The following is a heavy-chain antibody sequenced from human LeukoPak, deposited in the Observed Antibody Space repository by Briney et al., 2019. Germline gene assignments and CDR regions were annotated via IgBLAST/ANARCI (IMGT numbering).Heavy chain of an antibody. CDR2: IIPIFGTA. Sequence: SVKVSCKASGGTFSSYAISWVRQAPGQGLEWMGGIIPIFGTANYAQKFQGRVTITADESTSTAYMELSSLRSEDTAVYYCARTALDGYNWYYYYYMDVWGKGTTVTISS. CDR1: GGTFSSYA. D-gene: IGHD5-24*01. V-gene: IGHV1-69*13. J-gene: IGHJ6*03. CDR3: ARTALDGYNWYYYYYMDV.